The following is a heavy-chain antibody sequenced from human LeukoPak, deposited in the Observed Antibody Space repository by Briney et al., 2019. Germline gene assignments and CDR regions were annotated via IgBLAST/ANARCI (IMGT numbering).Heavy chain of an antibody. D-gene: IGHD7-27*01. CDR2: IYYSGST. CDR3: ARRLTDYWSLDL. V-gene: IGHV4-59*08. CDR1: SGSISGYH. J-gene: IGHJ2*01. Sequence: SETLSLTCTVSSGSISGYHWNWIRQPPGKGLEWIGYIYYSGSTSYNPSLKSRVTISVDTSKSQFSLKLSSVTAADTAVYYCARRLTDYWSLDLWGRGTLVTVSS.